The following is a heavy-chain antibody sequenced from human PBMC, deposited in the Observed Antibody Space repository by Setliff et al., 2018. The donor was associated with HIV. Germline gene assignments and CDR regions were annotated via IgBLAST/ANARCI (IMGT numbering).Heavy chain of an antibody. CDR3: ASCMAGHYYCMDV. CDR1: GGTFSSYA. CDR2: IIPIFGTT. D-gene: IGHD6-19*01. V-gene: IGHV1-69*13. J-gene: IGHJ6*03. Sequence: GASVKVSCKASGGTFSSYAINWVRQAPGQGLEWMGGIIPIFGTTNFAQKFQGRVTITADESTSTAWTSTSTAYMELRSLRSDDTAVYYCASCMAGHYYCMDVWGKGTTVTVSS.